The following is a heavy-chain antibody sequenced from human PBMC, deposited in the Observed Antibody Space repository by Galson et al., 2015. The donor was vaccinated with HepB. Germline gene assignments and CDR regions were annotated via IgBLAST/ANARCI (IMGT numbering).Heavy chain of an antibody. J-gene: IGHJ4*02. CDR3: ARDVPFQLLSN. CDR1: GFTFSNYW. D-gene: IGHD4-23*01. V-gene: IGHV3-7*03. CDR2: IKGDESEK. Sequence: SLRLSCAASGFTFSNYWMEWVRQAPGKGLEWVANIKGDESEKYYANSVKGRFTISRDNARNSLYLQMNSLRAKDMAVYFCARDVPFQLLSNWGQGTLVTVSS.